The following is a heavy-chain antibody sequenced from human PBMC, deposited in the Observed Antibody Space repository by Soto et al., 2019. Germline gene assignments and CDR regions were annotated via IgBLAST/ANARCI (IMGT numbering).Heavy chain of an antibody. J-gene: IGHJ3*02. CDR2: IYPGDSDT. D-gene: IGHD3-22*01. CDR1: GYSFTSYW. V-gene: IGHV5-51*01. Sequence: PGDSLKISCQGSGYSFTSYWIGWVRPMPGKGLEWMGIIYPGDSDTRYSPSFQGQVTISADKSISTTYLQWSSLKASDTAMYYCAGPPLWYDSSGDAFDMWGQGTMVNVSS. CDR3: AGPPLWYDSSGDAFDM.